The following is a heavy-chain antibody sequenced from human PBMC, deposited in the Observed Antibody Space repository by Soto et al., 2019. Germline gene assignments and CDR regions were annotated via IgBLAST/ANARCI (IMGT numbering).Heavy chain of an antibody. CDR2: IISDGGTT. CDR1: GFAFSTYT. CDR3: VKDSHLMDV. J-gene: IGHJ6*02. Sequence: EVQLVESGGGLVQPGGSLRLSCSASGFAFSTYTMHWVRQAPGKGLEFVSAIISDGGTTYYADSVKGRFAISRDNSKNTLNLQMSSLRTEDTAVYYCVKDSHLMDVWGQGTTVTVSS. V-gene: IGHV3-64D*08.